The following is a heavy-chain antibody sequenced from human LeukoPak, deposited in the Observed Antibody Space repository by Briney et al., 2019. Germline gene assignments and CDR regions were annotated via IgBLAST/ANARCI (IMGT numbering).Heavy chain of an antibody. J-gene: IGHJ6*03. V-gene: IGHV1-2*02. D-gene: IGHD3-3*01. CDR1: GYTFTGYY. CDR2: INPNSGGT. CDR3: ARGSFLVTTYYYYYMDV. Sequence: GASVKVSCKASGYTFTGYYMHWVRQAPGQGLEWMGWINPNSGGTNYAQKFQGRVTMTRDTSISTAYMELSRLRSDDTAVYYCARGSFLVTTYYYYYMDVWGKGTTVTISS.